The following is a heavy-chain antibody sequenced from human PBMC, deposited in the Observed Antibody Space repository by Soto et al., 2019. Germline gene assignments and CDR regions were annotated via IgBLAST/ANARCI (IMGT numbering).Heavy chain of an antibody. Sequence: GESLKISCKGSGYSFAGYWITWVRQKPGKGLEWMGRIDPSDSQTYYSPSFRGHVTISVAKSITTVFLQWSGLRASDTAMYYCARQIYDSDTGPNFQYYFDSWGQGTPVTVSS. CDR2: IDPSDSQT. CDR1: GYSFAGYW. J-gene: IGHJ4*02. V-gene: IGHV5-10-1*01. CDR3: ARQIYDSDTGPNFQYYFDS. D-gene: IGHD3-22*01.